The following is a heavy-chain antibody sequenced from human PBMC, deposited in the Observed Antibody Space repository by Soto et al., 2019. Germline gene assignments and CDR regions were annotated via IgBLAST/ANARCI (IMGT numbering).Heavy chain of an antibody. J-gene: IGHJ6*02. V-gene: IGHV5-51*01. D-gene: IGHD5-12*01. CDR1: GYSFTSYW. Sequence: GEPLKISCKGSGYSFTSYWIGWVSQMPGKGLEWMGIIYPGDSDTRYSPSFQGQVTISADKSISTAYLQWSSLKASDTAMYYCARRGYDYVTHYYGMDVWGQGTTVTVSS. CDR2: IYPGDSDT. CDR3: ARRGYDYVTHYYGMDV.